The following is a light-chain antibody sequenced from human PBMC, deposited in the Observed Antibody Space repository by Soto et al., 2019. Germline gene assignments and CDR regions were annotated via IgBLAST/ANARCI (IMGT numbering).Light chain of an antibody. CDR1: NSNIGINY. CDR3: GTWDRGLTAGV. Sequence: QSVLTQPPSVSAAPGQSVTISCSGNNSNIGINYVSWYQQFPRAAPKLLIYEDKKRPSGIPARFSGSKSASSATLGIAGLQTGDEGVYYCGTWDRGLTAGVFGGGTKLTVL. CDR2: EDK. V-gene: IGLV1-51*02. J-gene: IGLJ2*01.